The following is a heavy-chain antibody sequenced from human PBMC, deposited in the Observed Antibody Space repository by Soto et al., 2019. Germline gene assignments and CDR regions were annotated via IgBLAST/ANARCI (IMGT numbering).Heavy chain of an antibody. Sequence: QVQLVESGGGVVQPGRSLRLSCAASGFTFSSYAMHWVRQAPGKGLEWVAVISYDGSNKYYADSVKGRFTISRDNSKNTRYLQMNSLRAEDTAVYYCARGTVTTFSYYGMDVWGQGTTVTVSS. D-gene: IGHD4-4*01. J-gene: IGHJ6*02. CDR2: ISYDGSNK. CDR3: ARGTVTTFSYYGMDV. V-gene: IGHV3-30-3*01. CDR1: GFTFSSYA.